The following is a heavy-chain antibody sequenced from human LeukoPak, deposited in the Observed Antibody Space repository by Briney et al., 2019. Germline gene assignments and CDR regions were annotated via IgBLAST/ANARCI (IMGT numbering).Heavy chain of an antibody. V-gene: IGHV3-7*01. D-gene: IGHD5-24*01. Sequence: GGSLRLSCAASGFSLSGFWKSWVRQAPGKGLEWVANIRQDGSEKNYVDSVNGRFSISRDNAKNSLYLQMNSLRAEDTAVYFCARRYGYNYPTLDYWGQGTLVTVSS. CDR2: IRQDGSEK. CDR1: GFSLSGFW. CDR3: ARRYGYNYPTLDY. J-gene: IGHJ4*02.